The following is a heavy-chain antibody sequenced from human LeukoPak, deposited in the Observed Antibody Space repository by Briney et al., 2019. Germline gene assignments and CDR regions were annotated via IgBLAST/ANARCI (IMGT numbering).Heavy chain of an antibody. J-gene: IGHJ4*02. CDR3: VNRGYTYGYHY. CDR2: ISSNGGST. D-gene: IGHD5-18*01. CDR1: GFTFSSYA. V-gene: IGHV3-64D*06. Sequence: GGSLRLSCSASGFTFSSYAMHWVRQAPGKGREYVSAISSNGGSTNYADSVKGRFTISRDNSKNTLYLQMSSLRAEDTAVYYCVNRGYTYGYHYWGQGTLVTVSS.